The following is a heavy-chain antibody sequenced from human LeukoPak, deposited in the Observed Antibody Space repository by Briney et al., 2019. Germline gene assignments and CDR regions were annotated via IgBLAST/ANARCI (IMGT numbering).Heavy chain of an antibody. CDR1: GYTFSTYG. CDR3: ARSPGGFPHWLDP. V-gene: IGHV1-18*01. CDR2: ISAYNGNT. J-gene: IGHJ5*02. Sequence: GASVKVSCKASGYTFSTYGISWVRQAPGQGLEWMGGISAYNGNTNYAEKLQGRVTMTTDTSTSTAYMELRSLRSDDTAVYYCARSPGGFPHWLDPWGQGTLVTVSS. D-gene: IGHD3-10*01.